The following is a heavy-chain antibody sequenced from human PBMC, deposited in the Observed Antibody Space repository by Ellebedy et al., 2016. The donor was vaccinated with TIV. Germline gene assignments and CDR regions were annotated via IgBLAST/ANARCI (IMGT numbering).Heavy chain of an antibody. CDR3: AKDHRFGGQLRVFDY. D-gene: IGHD3-16*01. CDR2: ISSSGSSI. Sequence: GESLKISXSASGFTFTSHSMNCVRQTPGKGLEWVSSISSSGSSIHYADSVKGRFTISRDNSKNTLYLQMHSLRADDTAIEYCAKDHRFGGQLRVFDYWGQGALVTVSS. J-gene: IGHJ4*02. V-gene: IGHV3-21*04. CDR1: GFTFTSHS.